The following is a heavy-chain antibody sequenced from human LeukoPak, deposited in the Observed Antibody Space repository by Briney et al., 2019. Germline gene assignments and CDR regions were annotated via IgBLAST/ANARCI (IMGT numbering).Heavy chain of an antibody. Sequence: GGSLRLSCAASGFTFSSYSMNWVRQAPGKGLEWVSSISSSSSYIYYADSVKGRFTISRDNAKNSLYLQMNSLSAEDTAAYYCARVRLVVGGFDPWGQGTLVTVSS. CDR2: ISSSSSYI. CDR1: GFTFSSYS. CDR3: ARVRLVVGGFDP. V-gene: IGHV3-21*01. J-gene: IGHJ5*02. D-gene: IGHD2-2*01.